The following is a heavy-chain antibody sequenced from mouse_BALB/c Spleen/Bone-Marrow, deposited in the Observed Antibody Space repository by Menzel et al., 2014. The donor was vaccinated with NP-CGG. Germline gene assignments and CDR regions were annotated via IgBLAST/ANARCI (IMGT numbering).Heavy chain of an antibody. V-gene: IGHV14-3*02. D-gene: IGHD2-4*01. J-gene: IGHJ3*01. Sequence: EVQLQQSGAELVKPGASVKLSCTASGFNIKDTYMHWVKQRPEQGLEWIGRIDPANGNNKYDPKFQGKATITADTSSNTAYLQLSILTSEDTAVYYCAVYDYEGFAYWGQGTLVTVSA. CDR1: GFNIKDTY. CDR3: AVYDYEGFAY. CDR2: IDPANGNN.